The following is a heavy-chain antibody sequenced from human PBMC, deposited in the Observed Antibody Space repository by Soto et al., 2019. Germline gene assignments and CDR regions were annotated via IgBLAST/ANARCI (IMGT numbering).Heavy chain of an antibody. Sequence: SETLSLTCAVSGYSISSGYYWGWIRQPPGKGLEWIGSIYHSGSTYYNPSLKSRVTISVDTSKNQFSLKLSSVTAADTAVYYCARGVVPAAIRTGFDPWGQGTPVTVSS. V-gene: IGHV4-38-2*01. CDR3: ARGVVPAAIRTGFDP. CDR1: GYSISSGYY. CDR2: IYHSGST. J-gene: IGHJ5*02. D-gene: IGHD2-2*02.